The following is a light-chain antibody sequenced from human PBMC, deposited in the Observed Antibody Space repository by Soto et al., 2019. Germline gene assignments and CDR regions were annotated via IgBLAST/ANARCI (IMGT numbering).Light chain of an antibody. Sequence: IVLTQSPATLSLFPGERATLSCRASQSVRRYLAWYQQKPGQAPRLLIYDASNRATGIPARFSGSGSGTDFTLTISSLEPEDFAVYYCQQRSNWPRTFGPGTKVDIK. V-gene: IGKV3-11*01. CDR1: QSVRRY. CDR2: DAS. CDR3: QQRSNWPRT. J-gene: IGKJ3*01.